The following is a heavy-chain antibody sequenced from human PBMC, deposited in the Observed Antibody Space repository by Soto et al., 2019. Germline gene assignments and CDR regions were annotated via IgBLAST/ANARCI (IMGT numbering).Heavy chain of an antibody. CDR3: ARSGVITIFGVVPSRVAGMDV. Sequence: SETLSLTCTVSGVSISSCGYYWSWLRQHPGKGLEWIGYIYYSGSTYYNPSLKRRVIISENTTKNQFSLKLSPVTAAATAVYYYARSGVITIFGVVPSRVAGMDVWGQGTTVTVSS. CDR2: IYYSGST. J-gene: IGHJ6*02. D-gene: IGHD3-3*01. CDR1: GVSISSCGYY. V-gene: IGHV4-31*03.